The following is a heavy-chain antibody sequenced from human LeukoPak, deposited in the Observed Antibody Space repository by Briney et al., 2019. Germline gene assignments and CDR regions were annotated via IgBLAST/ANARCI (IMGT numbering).Heavy chain of an antibody. Sequence: SVKVSCKASGGTFSSYAISWVRQAPGQGLEWMGRIIPIFGTANYAQKFQGRVTITADESTSTAYMELSSLRSEDTAVYYCAREGFRYCSSTSCYTGTYYYYYMDVWGKGTTVTVSS. D-gene: IGHD2-2*02. CDR1: GGTFSSYA. V-gene: IGHV1-69*15. CDR2: IIPIFGTA. CDR3: AREGFRYCSSTSCYTGTYYYYYMDV. J-gene: IGHJ6*03.